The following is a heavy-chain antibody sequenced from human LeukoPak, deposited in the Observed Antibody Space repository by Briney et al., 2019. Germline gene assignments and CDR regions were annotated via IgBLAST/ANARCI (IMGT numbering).Heavy chain of an antibody. Sequence: GGSLRLSCAASGFTFDGYAMHWVRQAPGKGLEWVSGISWNSGSIGYADSVKGRFTISRDNAKNSLYLQMNSLRAEDTALYYCAKGVVAAYFDYWGQGTLVTVSS. V-gene: IGHV3-9*01. CDR3: AKGVVAAYFDY. D-gene: IGHD2-15*01. J-gene: IGHJ4*02. CDR2: ISWNSGSI. CDR1: GFTFDGYA.